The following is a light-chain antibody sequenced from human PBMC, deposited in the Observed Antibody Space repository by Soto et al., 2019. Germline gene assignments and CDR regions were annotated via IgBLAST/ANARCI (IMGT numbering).Light chain of an antibody. CDR3: QTWSTGIQV. CDR2: LNSDGSH. J-gene: IGLJ3*02. V-gene: IGLV4-69*01. Sequence: QSVLTQSPSASASLGASVKLTCTLTSGHSSYAIAWHQQQPEKGPRYLMKLNSDGSHTKGDGIPDRFSGSSSWAERYLTISSLQSDDEADYYCQTWSTGIQVFGGGTKLTVL. CDR1: SGHSSYA.